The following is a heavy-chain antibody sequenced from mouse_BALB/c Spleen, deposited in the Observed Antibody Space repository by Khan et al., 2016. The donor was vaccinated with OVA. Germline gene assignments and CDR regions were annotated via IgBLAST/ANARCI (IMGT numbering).Heavy chain of an antibody. J-gene: IGHJ4*01. CDR1: GFTFSSYG. D-gene: IGHD1-2*01. CDR3: ARTLTTAKGDYYAMDY. V-gene: IGHV5-6*02. Sequence: DVMLVESGGDLVKPGGSLKLSCAASGFTFSSYGMSWVRQTPDKRLEWVATISSGGHYTYFPDSVRGRFTISRDNAKNTLYLQMSSLKSEDTAMYYCARTLTTAKGDYYAMDYWGQGTSVTVSS. CDR2: ISSGGHYT.